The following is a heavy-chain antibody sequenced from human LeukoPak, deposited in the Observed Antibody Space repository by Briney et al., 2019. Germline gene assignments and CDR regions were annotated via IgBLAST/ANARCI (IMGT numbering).Heavy chain of an antibody. CDR2: ISSSGSTI. D-gene: IGHD3-10*02. J-gene: IGHJ6*04. V-gene: IGHV3-48*03. CDR3: AEVGITMIGGV. CDR1: GFTFSSYE. Sequence: GGSLRLSCAASGFTFSSYEMNWVRQAPGKGLEWVSYISSSGSTIYYADSVKGRFTISRDNAKNSLYQQMNSLRAEDTAVYYCAEVGITMIGGVWGKGTTVTISS.